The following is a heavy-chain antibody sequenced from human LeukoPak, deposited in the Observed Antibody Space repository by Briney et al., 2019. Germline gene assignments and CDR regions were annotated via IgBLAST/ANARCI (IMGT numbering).Heavy chain of an antibody. J-gene: IGHJ6*03. V-gene: IGHV1-8*01. D-gene: IGHD3-10*01. CDR3: ARLLLWFGELLPQRAMDV. CDR1: GYTFTSYD. CDR2: MNPNSGNT. Sequence: EASVKVSCKASGYTFTSYDINWVRQATGQGLEWMGWMNPNSGNTGYAQKFQGRVTMTRNTSISTAYMELSSLGSEDTAVYYCARLLLWFGELLPQRAMDVWGKGTTVTVSS.